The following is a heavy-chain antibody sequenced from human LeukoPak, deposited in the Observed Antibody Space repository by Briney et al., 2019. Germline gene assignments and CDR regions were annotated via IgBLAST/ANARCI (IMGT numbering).Heavy chain of an antibody. D-gene: IGHD6-19*01. Sequence: SGVSLRLPCAASGFTLSSYAMSWVRQAPGKGLELASAISGSGGSTYYADSVKGRFTISRDNSKNTLYLQMNSLRAEDTAVYYCAKAKGPKAVLDDYWGQGTLVTVSS. J-gene: IGHJ4*02. CDR2: ISGSGGST. CDR1: GFTLSSYA. CDR3: AKAKGPKAVLDDY. V-gene: IGHV3-23*01.